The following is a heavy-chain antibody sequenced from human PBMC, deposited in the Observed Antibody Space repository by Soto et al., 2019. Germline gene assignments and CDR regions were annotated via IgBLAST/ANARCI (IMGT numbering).Heavy chain of an antibody. CDR2: ISACRGNI. J-gene: IGHJ6*02. CDR1: GYTFTSYG. CDR3: ARDGPVVDEGRDV. D-gene: IGHD2-2*01. Sequence: QVQLVQSGAEVKKPGASVKVSCKASGYTFTSYGITWVRQAPGQELEWMGWISACRGNIDYAQKFQGRVTRTTDTSTSTAYMELRSLRSDDTAVYYCARDGPVVDEGRDVWGQGTTVTVSS. V-gene: IGHV1-18*04.